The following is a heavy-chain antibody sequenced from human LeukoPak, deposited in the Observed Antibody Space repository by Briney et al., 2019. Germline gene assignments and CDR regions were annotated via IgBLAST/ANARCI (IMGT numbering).Heavy chain of an antibody. Sequence: GASVKVSCKASGYTFTGHYMHWVRQAPGQGLEWMGWINPNRGGTNYVQKFQGRVTMTRDTSIGTAYMELSRLRSDDTAVYYCARDRREVSYYGSGSFKFGENYSDYWGQGTLVTVSS. J-gene: IGHJ4*02. CDR1: GYTFTGHY. CDR2: INPNRGGT. V-gene: IGHV1-2*02. CDR3: ARDRREVSYYGSGSFKFGENYSDY. D-gene: IGHD3-10*01.